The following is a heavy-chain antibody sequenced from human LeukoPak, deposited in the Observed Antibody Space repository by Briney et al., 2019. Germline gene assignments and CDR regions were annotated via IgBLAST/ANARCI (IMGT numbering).Heavy chain of an antibody. J-gene: IGHJ6*02. Sequence: SVKVSCKASGGTFSSYAISWVRQAPGQGLEWMGRIIPILGIANYAQKFQGRVTITADKSTSTAYMELSSLRSEDTAVYYCARGGPYDYVWGSYRLHYYYGMDVWSQGTTVTVSS. D-gene: IGHD3-16*02. CDR3: ARGGPYDYVWGSYRLHYYYGMDV. CDR1: GGTFSSYA. CDR2: IIPILGIA. V-gene: IGHV1-69*04.